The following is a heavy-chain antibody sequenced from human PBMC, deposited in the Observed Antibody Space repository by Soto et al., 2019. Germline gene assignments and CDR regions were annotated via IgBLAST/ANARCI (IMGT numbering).Heavy chain of an antibody. D-gene: IGHD4-4*01. CDR2: IYYSGST. Sequence: SETLSLTCAVSGGSISSGGYYWNWIRQLPGKGLEWIGHIYYSGSTYYNPSLKSRVTISVDTSKSQFSLKLSSVTAADTAVYYCVLRYDYRFYWGQGTLVTVSS. CDR1: GGSISSGGYY. J-gene: IGHJ4*02. V-gene: IGHV4-31*11. CDR3: VLRYDYRFY.